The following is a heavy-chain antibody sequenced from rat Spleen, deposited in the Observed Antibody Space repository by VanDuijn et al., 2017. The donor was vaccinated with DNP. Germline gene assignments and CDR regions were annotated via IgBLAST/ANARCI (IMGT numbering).Heavy chain of an antibody. Sequence: EVQLVESGGGLVQPGRSLKLSCAASGFTFTDYAMAWVRQAPKKALEWVASIIYDGTTTYYRDSVKGRFTISRDNAKNTLFLQMDSLRSEDTATYYCTTSGYGYDGYPFAYWGQGTLVTVSS. V-gene: IGHV5-17*01. CDR2: IIYDGTTT. CDR3: TTSGYGYDGYPFAY. CDR1: GFTFTDYA. D-gene: IGHD1-12*03. J-gene: IGHJ3*01.